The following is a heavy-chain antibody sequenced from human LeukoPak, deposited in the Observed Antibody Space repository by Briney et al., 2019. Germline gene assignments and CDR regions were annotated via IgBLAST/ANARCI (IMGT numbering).Heavy chain of an antibody. V-gene: IGHV4-39*01. CDR2: IYYSGST. D-gene: IGHD1-20*01. Sequence: SETLSLTCTVSGGSISSSSYYWGWIRQPPGKGLEWIGSIYYSGSTYYNPSLKSRVTISADTSKNQFSLKLSSVTAADTAVYYCARQLRGNWNPAFDYWGQGTLVTVSS. CDR1: GGSISSSSYY. J-gene: IGHJ4*02. CDR3: ARQLRGNWNPAFDY.